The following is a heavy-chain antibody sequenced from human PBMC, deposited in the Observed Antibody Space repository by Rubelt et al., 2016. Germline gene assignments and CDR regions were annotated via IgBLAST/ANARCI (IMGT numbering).Heavy chain of an antibody. CDR2: INHSGST. CDR1: GGSFSGYY. V-gene: IGHV4-34*01. D-gene: IGHD3-22*01. Sequence: QVQLQQWGAGLLKPSETLSLTCAVYGGSFSGYYWSWIRQPPGKGLEWIGEINHSGSTNYNPSLKSRVTISVDTSKNQFSLKLGSVTAAETAVYYCARGELIVVAHDAFDIWGQGTMVTVSS. CDR3: ARGELIVVAHDAFDI. J-gene: IGHJ3*02.